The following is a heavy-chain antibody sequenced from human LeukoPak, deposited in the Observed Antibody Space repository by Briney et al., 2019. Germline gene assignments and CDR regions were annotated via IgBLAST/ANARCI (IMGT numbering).Heavy chain of an antibody. Sequence: GGSLRLSCAASGLTFSDHYMDWVRQAPGKGLEWVGRARDKGHSYTREYAASVKGRFTISRDDSKNSLYLQMNSLRSEDTAVYYCARADLGTKRYFDCWGQGTLVTVSS. CDR3: ARADLGTKRYFDC. J-gene: IGHJ4*02. CDR2: ARDKGHSYTR. CDR1: GLTFSDHY. D-gene: IGHD7-27*01. V-gene: IGHV3-72*01.